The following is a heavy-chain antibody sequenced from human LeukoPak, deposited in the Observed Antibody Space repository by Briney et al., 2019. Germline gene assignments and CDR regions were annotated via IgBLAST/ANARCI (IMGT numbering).Heavy chain of an antibody. V-gene: IGHV4-59*12. CDR3: AREKYYYDSSGYYYYFDY. Sequence: SETLSLTCTVSGGSISSYYWNWIRQPPGKGLEWIGYIYHSGSTNFNPSLKSRVTISVDTSKNQFSLKLSSVTAADTAVYYCAREKYYYDSSGYYYYFDYWGQGTLVTVSS. CDR1: GGSISSYY. CDR2: IYHSGST. D-gene: IGHD3-22*01. J-gene: IGHJ4*02.